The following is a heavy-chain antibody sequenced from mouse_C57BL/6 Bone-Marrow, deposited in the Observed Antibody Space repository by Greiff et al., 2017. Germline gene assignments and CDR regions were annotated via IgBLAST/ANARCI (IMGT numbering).Heavy chain of an antibody. Sequence: EVQLQQSGPELVKPGASVKISCTASGYTFTDYYMNWVKQTHGKSLEWIGDINPNNGGTSYNQKFKGKATLTVDKSSSTAYMELRSLTSEDSAVYYCARGIANWDAFFDYWGQGTTLTVSS. J-gene: IGHJ2*01. CDR1: GYTFTDYY. CDR2: INPNNGGT. V-gene: IGHV1-26*01. CDR3: ARGIANWDAFFDY. D-gene: IGHD4-1*01.